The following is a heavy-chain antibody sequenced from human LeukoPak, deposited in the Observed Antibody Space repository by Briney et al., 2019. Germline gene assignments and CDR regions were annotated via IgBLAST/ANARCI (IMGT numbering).Heavy chain of an antibody. V-gene: IGHV4-59*08. J-gene: IGHJ4*02. D-gene: IGHD3-10*01. CDR1: GGSISSYY. CDR2: IYYSGST. CDR3: ARHRTTMVRGVIIMGGFDY. Sequence: SETLSLTRTVSGGSISSYYWSWIRQPPGKGLEWIGYIYYSGSTNYSPSLKSRVTISVDTSKNQFSLKLSSVTAADTAVYYCARHRTTMVRGVIIMGGFDYWGQGTLVTVSS.